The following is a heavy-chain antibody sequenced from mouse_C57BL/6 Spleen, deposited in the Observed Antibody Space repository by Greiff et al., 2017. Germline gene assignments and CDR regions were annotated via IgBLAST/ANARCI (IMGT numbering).Heavy chain of an antibody. D-gene: IGHD1-1*01. V-gene: IGHV3-6*01. CDR2: ISYDGSD. CDR3: ARGYGSSPFDY. Sequence: ESGPGLVKPSQSLSLTCSVTGYSITSGYYWNWIRQFPGNKLEWMGYISYDGSDNYNPSLKNRISITRDTSKNQFFLKLSSVTTEDTATYYCARGYGSSPFDYWGQGTTLTVSS. J-gene: IGHJ2*01. CDR1: GYSITSGYY.